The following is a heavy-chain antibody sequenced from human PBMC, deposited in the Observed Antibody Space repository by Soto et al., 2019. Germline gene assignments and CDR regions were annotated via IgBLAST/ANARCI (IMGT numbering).Heavy chain of an antibody. J-gene: IGHJ6*02. D-gene: IGHD3-22*01. Sequence: SETLSLTCTVSGDSISSYFWSWIRQPPGKGLEWIGCVYHSGSTNYSPSLKRRVSISVDTSKNQFSLRLTSVTAADTAVYYCARTYSSSYSRYPVYYGMDVWGHGTTVTVSS. CDR2: VYHSGST. CDR1: GDSISSYF. V-gene: IGHV4-59*01. CDR3: ARTYSSSYSRYPVYYGMDV.